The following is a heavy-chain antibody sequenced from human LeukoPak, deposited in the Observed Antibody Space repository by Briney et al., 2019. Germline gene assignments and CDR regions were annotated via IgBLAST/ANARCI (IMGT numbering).Heavy chain of an antibody. CDR2: ISVTSNYK. V-gene: IGHV3-21*01. J-gene: IGHJ4*02. Sequence: GGSLRLSCAASGLTFSSYSMNWVRQAPGMGLEWVSSISVTSNYKYYADSVKGRFTISRDNAQSSLYLQMNSLRAEDTAAYYCARTDFSASDYWGQGILVTVSS. CDR3: ARTDFSASDY. D-gene: IGHD2/OR15-2a*01. CDR1: GLTFSSYS.